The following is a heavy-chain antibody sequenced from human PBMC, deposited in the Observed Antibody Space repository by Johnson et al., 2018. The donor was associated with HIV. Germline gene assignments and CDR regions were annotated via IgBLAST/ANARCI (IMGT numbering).Heavy chain of an antibody. CDR1: GFTFSSYW. CDR3: ARAPRWSQTFDL. V-gene: IGHV3-74*01. J-gene: IGHJ3*01. CDR2: INSDGSST. Sequence: VQVVESGGGLVQPGGSLRLSCAASGFTFSSYWMHWVRQAPGKGLVWVSRINSDGSSTNYADSVKGRFTISRDNAKNPMYLQMNSLRAEDTALYDCARAPRWSQTFDLWGQGTMVTVSS. D-gene: IGHD2-15*01.